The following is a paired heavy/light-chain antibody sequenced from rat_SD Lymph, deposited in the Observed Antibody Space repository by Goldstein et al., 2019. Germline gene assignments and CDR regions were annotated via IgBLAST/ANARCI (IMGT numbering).Heavy chain of an antibody. CDR1: GYTFSNYY. CDR2: IYGGNGGT. Sequence: EVQLQQSGAELVKPGASVKLSCKTSGYTFSNYYMSWLKQMPGQNIEWIGNIYGGNGGTGYNQKFKGKATLTVDKSSSTAYMDLSSLTSEDSAVYFCARQVYYGLLRNYWYFDFWGPGTMVTVSS. D-gene: IGHD1-6*01. J-gene: IGHJ1*01. V-gene: IGHV1-31*01. CDR3: ARQVYYGLLRNYWYFDF.
Light chain of an antibody. CDR2: SGS. V-gene: IGKV16S1*01. CDR1: KSISNN. Sequence: VQMTQSPSYLAASPGESVSISCKASKSISNNLAWYQEKPGKANKLLIHSGSTLQSGTPSRFSGSGSGTDFTLTIRSLESEDFAVYYCQQYNEYPLTFGSGTKLEIK. J-gene: IGKJ5*01. CDR3: QQYNEYPLT.